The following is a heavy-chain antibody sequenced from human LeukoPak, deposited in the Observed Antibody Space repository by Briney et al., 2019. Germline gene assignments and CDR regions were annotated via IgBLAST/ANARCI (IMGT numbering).Heavy chain of an antibody. CDR3: ARHEIGQYSSSWYTYYYYYMDV. CDR1: GGSISSYY. J-gene: IGHJ6*03. CDR2: IYYSGST. V-gene: IGHV4-59*08. Sequence: PSETLSLTCTVSGGSISSYYWSWIRQPPGKGLEWIGYIYYSGSTNYNPSLKSRVTISVDTSKNQFSLKLSSVTAADTAVYYCARHEIGQYSSSWYTYYYYYMDVRGKGTTVTVSS. D-gene: IGHD6-13*01.